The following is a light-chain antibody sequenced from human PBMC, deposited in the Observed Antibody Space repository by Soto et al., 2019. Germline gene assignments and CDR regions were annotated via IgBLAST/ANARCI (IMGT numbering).Light chain of an antibody. CDR3: SSYTTSSTVV. V-gene: IGLV2-14*03. J-gene: IGLJ3*02. CDR2: DVA. Sequence: QSALTQPASVSGSPGQSITISCTGTSSDVGAYNFVSSYQHYPGKAPKLMIYDVASRPSGISDRFSGSKSGNAASLTISGLQPEDEADYYCSSYTTSSTVVFGSGTKLTVL. CDR1: SSDVGAYNF.